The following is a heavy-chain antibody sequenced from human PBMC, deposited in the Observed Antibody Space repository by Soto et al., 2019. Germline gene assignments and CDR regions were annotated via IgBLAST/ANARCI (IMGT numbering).Heavy chain of an antibody. V-gene: IGHV3-33*01. CDR2: IWYDGSNK. D-gene: IGHD6-19*01. Sequence: QVQLVESGGGVVQPGRSLRLSCAASGFTFSSYGMHWVRQAPGKGLEGVAVIWYDGSNKYYADSVKGRFTISRDNSKNTLYLQMNSLRAEDTAVYYCAREVSGSSGWYRRYFDYWGQGTLVTVSS. J-gene: IGHJ4*02. CDR1: GFTFSSYG. CDR3: AREVSGSSGWYRRYFDY.